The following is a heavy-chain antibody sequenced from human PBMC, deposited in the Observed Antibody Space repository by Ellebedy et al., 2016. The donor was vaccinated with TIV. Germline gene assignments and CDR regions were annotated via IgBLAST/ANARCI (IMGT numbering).Heavy chain of an antibody. CDR2: VYPGDSDT. Sequence: GESLKIFCKTSGYSFTTSWIGWVRQMPGKGLEWMGIVYPGDSDTRYSPSFQGQVTISADKSITTAYLQWSSLKASDTAMYYCARQNDFLNAYSPPSPLDYWGQGTLVTVSS. V-gene: IGHV5-51*01. CDR1: GYSFTTSW. J-gene: IGHJ4*02. CDR3: ARQNDFLNAYSPPSPLDY. D-gene: IGHD3-3*01.